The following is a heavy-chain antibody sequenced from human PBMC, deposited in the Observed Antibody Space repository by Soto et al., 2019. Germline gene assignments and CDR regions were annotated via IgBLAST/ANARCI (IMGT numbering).Heavy chain of an antibody. V-gene: IGHV5-10-1*03. CDR2: IDPSDSYT. CDR1: GYSVTSYK. D-gene: IGHD4-17*01. CDR3: ARQNSDYGFDP. J-gene: IGHJ5*02. Sequence: EVQLVQSGTEVKKPGDSLRISCKGSGYSVTSYKITWVRQMPGKGLEWMGRIDPSDSYTDYSPSFQGHVTISADKSINTAYLHWSSLKASDTAIYYCARQNSDYGFDPWGQGTLVTVS.